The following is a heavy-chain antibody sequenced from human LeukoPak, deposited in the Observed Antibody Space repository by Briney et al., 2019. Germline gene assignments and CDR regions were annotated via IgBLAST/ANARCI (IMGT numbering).Heavy chain of an antibody. J-gene: IGHJ6*02. D-gene: IGHD6-19*01. Sequence: GEYLKISCKGSGYSFTSYWIGWVRQMPGKGLEWMGIIYPGDSDTRYSPSFQGQVTISADKSISTAYLQWSSLKASDTAMYYCARGVEQWLGLKGGYYYGMDVWGQGTTVTVSS. V-gene: IGHV5-51*01. CDR2: IYPGDSDT. CDR1: GYSFTSYW. CDR3: ARGVEQWLGLKGGYYYGMDV.